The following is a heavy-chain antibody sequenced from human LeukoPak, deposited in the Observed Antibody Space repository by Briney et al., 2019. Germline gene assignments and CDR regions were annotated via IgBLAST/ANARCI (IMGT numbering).Heavy chain of an antibody. J-gene: IGHJ5*02. CDR1: GGGSISSSSYY. CDR3: ARVPGEALNWFDP. Sequence: PSETLSLTCTVSGGGSISSSSYYWGWIRQPPGKGLEWIGTIYYSGSTYYNPSLKSRVTISVDTSKNQFSLKLRSVTAADTAVYYCARVPGEALNWFDPWGQGTLVTVSS. CDR2: IYYSGST. D-gene: IGHD1-1*01. V-gene: IGHV4-39*01.